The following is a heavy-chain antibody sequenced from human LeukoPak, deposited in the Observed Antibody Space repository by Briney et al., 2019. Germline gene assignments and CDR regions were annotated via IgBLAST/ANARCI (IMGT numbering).Heavy chain of an antibody. CDR3: ARTPGYYYGSGSHYYMDV. CDR2: IYTSGST. V-gene: IGHV4-4*07. J-gene: IGHJ6*03. Sequence: PSETLSLTCTVSGGSISRYYWSWIRQPAGKGLEWIGRIYTSGSTNYNPSLKSRVTMSVDTSKNQFSLKLSSVTAADTAVYYCARTPGYYYGSGSHYYMDVWGKGTTVTISS. CDR1: GGSISRYY. D-gene: IGHD3-10*01.